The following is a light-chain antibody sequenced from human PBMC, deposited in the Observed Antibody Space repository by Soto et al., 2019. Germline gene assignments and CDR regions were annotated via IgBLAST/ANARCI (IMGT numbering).Light chain of an antibody. CDR3: QEYRSAPRGFT. J-gene: IGKJ3*01. CDR1: QAIGNY. V-gene: IGKV1-27*01. CDR2: HAS. Sequence: DIQMTQSPSSLSASVGDRVTITCRASQAIGNYLAWYQQKPGKVPKLLIYHASTLQSGVPSRFSGSGSGTEFTLTISSLQSEDFAPYFCQEYRSAPRGFTFGPGTKVDVK.